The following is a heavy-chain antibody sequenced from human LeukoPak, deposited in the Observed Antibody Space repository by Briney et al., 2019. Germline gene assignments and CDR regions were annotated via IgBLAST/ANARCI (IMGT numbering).Heavy chain of an antibody. J-gene: IGHJ4*02. CDR3: ARDLPDYYDSSGYPVDY. CDR1: GFTFSSYW. Sequence: GGSLRLSCAASGFTFSSYWMSWVRQAPGRGLEWVANIKQDGSEKYYVDSVKGRFTISRDNAKNSLYLQMNSLRAEDTAVYYCARDLPDYYDSSGYPVDYWGQGTLVTVSS. CDR2: IKQDGSEK. D-gene: IGHD3-22*01. V-gene: IGHV3-7*01.